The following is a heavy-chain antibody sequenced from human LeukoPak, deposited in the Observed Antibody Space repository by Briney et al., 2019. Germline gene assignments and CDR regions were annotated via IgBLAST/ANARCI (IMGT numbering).Heavy chain of an antibody. CDR1: GFTVSSNY. CDR2: IYSSGNT. CDR3: ARHRGYCSSTSCSYNWFDP. J-gene: IGHJ5*02. D-gene: IGHD2-2*03. V-gene: IGHV3-66*04. Sequence: GGSLRLSCAASGFTVSSNYMSWVRQAPGKGLEWVSVIYSSGNTYYADSVKGRFTISRDNSKNTLYLQMNSLRAEDTAVYYCARHRGYCSSTSCSYNWFDPWGQGTLVTVSS.